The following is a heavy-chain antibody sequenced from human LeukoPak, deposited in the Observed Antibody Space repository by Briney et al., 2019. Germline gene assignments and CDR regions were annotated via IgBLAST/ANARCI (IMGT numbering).Heavy chain of an antibody. Sequence: SETLSLTCTVSGGSISSSSYYWGWIRQPPGKGLEWIGSIYYSGSTFYNPSLKSRVAISVDTSKNQFSLKLSSVSAADTAVYYCARLSGRWLQPDYWGQGTLVTVSS. J-gene: IGHJ4*02. CDR1: GGSISSSSYY. CDR2: IYYSGST. D-gene: IGHD5-24*01. V-gene: IGHV4-39*01. CDR3: ARLSGRWLQPDY.